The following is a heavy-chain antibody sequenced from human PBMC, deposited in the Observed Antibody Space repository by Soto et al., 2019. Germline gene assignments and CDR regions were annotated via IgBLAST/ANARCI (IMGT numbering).Heavy chain of an antibody. D-gene: IGHD1-26*01. CDR2: IYYSGST. J-gene: IGHJ2*01. CDR1: GVSITSYY. Sequence: SETLSFTCTVSGVSITSYYWSWIRQPPGKGLEWLGYIYYSGSTNYNPSLKSRVTRSVDTSKHQFSLKLSSVTAADTAVYYCARMGLVGPYWYFDLWGRGTRVT. V-gene: IGHV4-59*01. CDR3: ARMGLVGPYWYFDL.